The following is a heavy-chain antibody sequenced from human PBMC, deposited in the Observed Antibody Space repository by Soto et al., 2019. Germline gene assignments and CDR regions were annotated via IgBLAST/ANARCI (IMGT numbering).Heavy chain of an antibody. Sequence: SETLSLTCAVYGGSFSGYYWSWIRQPPGKGLEWIGEINHSGSTNYNPSLKSRVTISVDTSKNQFFLKLSSVTAADTAVYYCARSYGSSWYFSYFDYWGQGTLVTVSS. CDR1: GGSFSGYY. CDR2: INHSGST. J-gene: IGHJ4*02. V-gene: IGHV4-34*01. D-gene: IGHD6-13*01. CDR3: ARSYGSSWYFSYFDY.